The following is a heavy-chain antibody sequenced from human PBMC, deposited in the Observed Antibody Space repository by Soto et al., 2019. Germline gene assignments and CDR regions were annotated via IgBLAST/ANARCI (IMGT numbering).Heavy chain of an antibody. D-gene: IGHD2-15*01. J-gene: IGHJ4*02. V-gene: IGHV3-30*04. Sequence: QVHLVESGGGVVQPGRSLRLSCAASGFTFSTYTMHWVRQAPGKGLEWVADISYNGKYEYYADSVKGRFTISRDNSKSKLYLQMKSLTPEDTAVYYCATTPGGAAYWGQGTLVTVSS. CDR1: GFTFSTYT. CDR3: ATTPGGAAY. CDR2: ISYNGKYE.